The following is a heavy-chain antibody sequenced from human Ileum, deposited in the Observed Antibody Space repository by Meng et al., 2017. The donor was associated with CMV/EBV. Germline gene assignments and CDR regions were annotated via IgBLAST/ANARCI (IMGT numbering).Heavy chain of an antibody. CDR2: IYYSGST. J-gene: IGHJ4*02. CDR1: GGSISSSSYY. V-gene: IGHV4-39*07. Sequence: SETLSLTCTVSGGSISSSSYYWGWIRQPPGKGLEWIGSIYYSGSTYYNPSLKSRVTISVDTSKNQFSLKLSSVTAADTAVYYCARDYGVVAGTGYWGQGTLVTVSS. D-gene: IGHD6-19*01. CDR3: ARDYGVVAGTGY.